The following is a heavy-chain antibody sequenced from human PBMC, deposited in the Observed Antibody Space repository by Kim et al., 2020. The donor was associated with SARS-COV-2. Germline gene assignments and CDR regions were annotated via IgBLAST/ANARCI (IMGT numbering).Heavy chain of an antibody. CDR3: ARGKRFGELSNDAFDI. CDR2: IWYDGSNK. Sequence: GGSLRLSCAASGFTFSSYGMHWVRQAPGKGLEWVAVIWYDGSNKYYADSVKGRFTISRDNSKNTLYLQMNSLRAEDTAVYYCARGKRFGELSNDAFDIWGQGTMVTVSS. CDR1: GFTFSSYG. V-gene: IGHV3-33*01. J-gene: IGHJ3*02. D-gene: IGHD3-10*01.